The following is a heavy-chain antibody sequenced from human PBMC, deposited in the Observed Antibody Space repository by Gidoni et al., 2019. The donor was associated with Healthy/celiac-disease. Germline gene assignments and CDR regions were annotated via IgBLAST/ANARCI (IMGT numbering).Heavy chain of an antibody. CDR3: AREDVIAAAVTVAYYFDY. D-gene: IGHD6-13*01. CDR1: GGSFSGYY. J-gene: IGHJ4*02. CDR2: INHSRST. V-gene: IGHV4-34*01. Sequence: QVQLQQWGAGLLKPSETLSLTCAVYGGSFSGYYWSWIRQPPGKGLEWIGEINHSRSTNYNPSLKSRVTISVDTSKNQFSLKLSSVTAADTAVYYCAREDVIAAAVTVAYYFDYWGQGTLVTVSS.